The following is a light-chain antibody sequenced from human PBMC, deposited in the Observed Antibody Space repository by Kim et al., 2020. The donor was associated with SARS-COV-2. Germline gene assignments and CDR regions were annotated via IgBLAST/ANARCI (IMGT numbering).Light chain of an antibody. CDR1: QSISSY. CDR2: AAS. CDR3: QQRYSTPYT. J-gene: IGKJ2*01. V-gene: IGKV1-39*01. Sequence: DIQMTQSPSSLSASVGDRVTITCRASQSISSYLNWYQQKPGKAPKLLIYAASSLQSGVPSRFRGSGSGTDFTLTISSLQPEDFATYFCQQRYSTPYTFGQGTKLDI.